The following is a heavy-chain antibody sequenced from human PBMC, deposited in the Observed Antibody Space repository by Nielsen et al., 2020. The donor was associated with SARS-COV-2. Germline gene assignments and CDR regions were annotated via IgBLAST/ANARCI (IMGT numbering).Heavy chain of an antibody. V-gene: IGHV3-11*04. CDR3: ARDESSYYDYVWGSYRHYYFDY. J-gene: IGHJ4*02. Sequence: WIRQPPGKGLEWVSYISSSGNTIYYADSVKGRFTISRDNAKNSLYLQMNSLRAEDTAVYYCARDESSYYDYVWGSYRHYYFDYWGQGTLVTVSS. D-gene: IGHD3-16*02. CDR2: ISSSGNTI.